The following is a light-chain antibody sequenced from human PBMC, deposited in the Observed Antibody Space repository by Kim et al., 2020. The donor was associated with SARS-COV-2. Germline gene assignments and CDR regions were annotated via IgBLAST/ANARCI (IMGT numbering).Light chain of an antibody. J-gene: IGLJ1*01. CDR2: GRN. CDR3: NSRDSTGKRWV. Sequence: SSELTQDPAVSVALGQTVKITCQGDSLRSYYASWYQQKPGQDPILVIYGRNNRPSEIPDRFSGSSSVNTASLTITGAQAEDEADYYCNSRDSTGKRWVFGTGTKVTVL. V-gene: IGLV3-19*01. CDR1: SLRSYY.